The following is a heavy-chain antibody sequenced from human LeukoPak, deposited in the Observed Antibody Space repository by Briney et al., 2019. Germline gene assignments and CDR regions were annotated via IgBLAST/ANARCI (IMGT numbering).Heavy chain of an antibody. CDR3: ARDMYYYDSSGYQFDY. Sequence: GGSLSLSCAASGFTVSSNYMSWVRQAPGKGLDGFSVIYSGGSTYYADSVKGRFTISRDNSKNTLYLQMNSLRAEDTAVYYCARDMYYYDSSGYQFDYWGQGTLVTVSS. V-gene: IGHV3-66*01. CDR1: GFTVSSNY. D-gene: IGHD3-22*01. CDR2: IYSGGST. J-gene: IGHJ4*02.